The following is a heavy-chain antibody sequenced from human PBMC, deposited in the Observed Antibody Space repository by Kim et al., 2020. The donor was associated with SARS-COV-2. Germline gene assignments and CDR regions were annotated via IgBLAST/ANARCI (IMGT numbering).Heavy chain of an antibody. CDR3: AKEGGGYFVY. Sequence: RTHHADTMKGRLTISKDNSKNTLYLRMSSLRAEGTAVYYCAKEGGGYFVYWGQGTLVTVSS. V-gene: IGHV3-23*03. J-gene: IGHJ4*02. D-gene: IGHD3-16*01. CDR2: RT.